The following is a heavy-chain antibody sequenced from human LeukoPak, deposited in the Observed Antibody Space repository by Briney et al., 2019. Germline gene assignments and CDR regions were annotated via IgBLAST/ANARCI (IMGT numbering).Heavy chain of an antibody. V-gene: IGHV3-30*03. CDR2: ISYDGSNK. CDR3: ARAMRIAVAGTDY. J-gene: IGHJ4*02. CDR1: GFTFSSYG. D-gene: IGHD6-19*01. Sequence: GGSLRLSCAAAGFTFSSYGIHWVRQAPGKGLEWVAVISYDGSNKYYADSVKGRFTISRDNAKNSLFLQLNSLTDEDTAVYYCARAMRIAVAGTDYWGQGILVTVSS.